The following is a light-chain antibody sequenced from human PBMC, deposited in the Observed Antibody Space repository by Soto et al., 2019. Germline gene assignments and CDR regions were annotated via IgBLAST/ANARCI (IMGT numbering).Light chain of an antibody. CDR3: QQYKNWPL. CDR2: DAS. V-gene: IGKV1-39*01. J-gene: IGKJ5*01. Sequence: DIQMTQSPSSLSASVGDRVTITCRASQNINSYLNWYQQKPGKAPKLLIHDASSLQSGVPSRFSGSGSGTDFALTISSLQPEDFAVYYCQQYKNWPLFGQGTRLEIK. CDR1: QNINSY.